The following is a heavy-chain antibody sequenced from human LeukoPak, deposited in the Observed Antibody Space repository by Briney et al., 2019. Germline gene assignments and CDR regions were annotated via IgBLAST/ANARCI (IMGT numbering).Heavy chain of an antibody. J-gene: IGHJ6*04. CDR1: GGSISSGDYY. Sequence: SQTLSLTCTVSGGSISSGDYYWSWIRQPPGKGLEWIGYIYYSGSTYYNPSLKSRVTISVDTSKNQFSLKLSSVTAADTAVYYCARDWKPDYYYGMDVWGKGTTVTVSS. V-gene: IGHV4-30-4*01. D-gene: IGHD1-1*01. CDR3: ARDWKPDYYYGMDV. CDR2: IYYSGST.